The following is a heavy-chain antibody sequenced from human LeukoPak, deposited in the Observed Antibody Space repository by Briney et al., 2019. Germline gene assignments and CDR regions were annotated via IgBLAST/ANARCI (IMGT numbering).Heavy chain of an antibody. D-gene: IGHD3-22*01. CDR1: GYTFTSYD. CDR2: MNPNSGNT. CDR3: ARGSYDSSGYYFDY. J-gene: IGHJ4*02. V-gene: IGHV1-8*01. Sequence: GASVKVSCKASGYTFTSYDINWVRQATGQGLERMGWMNPNSGNTGYAQKFQGRVTMTRNTSISTAYMELSSLRSEDTAVYYCARGSYDSSGYYFDYWGQGTLVTVSS.